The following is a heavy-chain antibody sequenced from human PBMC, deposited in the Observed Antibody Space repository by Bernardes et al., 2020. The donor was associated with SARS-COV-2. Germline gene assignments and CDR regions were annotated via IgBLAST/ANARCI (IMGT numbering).Heavy chain of an antibody. V-gene: IGHV7-4-1*02. J-gene: IGHJ5*02. Sequence: ASVKVSCKASGYTFTSYAMNWVRQAPGQGLEWMGWINTNTGNPTYAQGFTGRFVFSLDTSVSTAYLQISSLKAEDTAVYYCAREDYDILTGEDNWFDPWGQGTLVTVSS. CDR1: GYTFTSYA. D-gene: IGHD3-9*01. CDR2: INTNTGNP. CDR3: AREDYDILTGEDNWFDP.